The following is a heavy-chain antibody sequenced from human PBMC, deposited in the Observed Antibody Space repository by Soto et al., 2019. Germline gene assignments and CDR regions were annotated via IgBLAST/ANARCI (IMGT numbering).Heavy chain of an antibody. Sequence: EVQLLESGGGLVQPGGSLRLSCAASGFTFNNFAMNWVRQAPGKGLQWVSTISGSAASTFYADSVKGRFTISRDNLKNTLCLQMNSLRVEDTAIYYCAKDLRDYGSGNHLSGFDVWGQGTMVTVSS. J-gene: IGHJ3*01. CDR3: AKDLRDYGSGNHLSGFDV. V-gene: IGHV3-23*01. CDR1: GFTFNNFA. D-gene: IGHD3-10*01. CDR2: ISGSAAST.